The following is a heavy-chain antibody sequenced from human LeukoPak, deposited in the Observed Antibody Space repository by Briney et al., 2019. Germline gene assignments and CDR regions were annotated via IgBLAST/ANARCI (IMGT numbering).Heavy chain of an antibody. CDR2: ISSSSSYI. D-gene: IGHD3-22*01. J-gene: IGHJ1*01. V-gene: IGHV3-21*01. CDR3: ARGGYYYSPAEYFQH. CDR1: GFTFSSYS. Sequence: GGSLRLSCAASGFTFSSYSMNWVRQAPGKGLERVSSISSSSSYIYYADSVKGRFTISRDNAKNSLYLQMNSLRAEDTAVYYCARGGYYYSPAEYFQHWGQGTLVTVSS.